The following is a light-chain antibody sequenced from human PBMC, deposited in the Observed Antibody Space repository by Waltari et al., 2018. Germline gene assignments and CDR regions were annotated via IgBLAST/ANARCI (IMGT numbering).Light chain of an antibody. CDR2: AAS. CDR3: QQNGDTPWT. J-gene: IGKJ1*01. CDR1: KSISTS. Sequence: DIQMTQSPSSLSASVGGRVTIACRASKSISTSVNWYQQTEGKAPKALIYAASTLQSGVPARFSGSGSGTDFTLSISGLQPEDSATYYCQQNGDTPWTFGRGTKVEIE. V-gene: IGKV1-39*01.